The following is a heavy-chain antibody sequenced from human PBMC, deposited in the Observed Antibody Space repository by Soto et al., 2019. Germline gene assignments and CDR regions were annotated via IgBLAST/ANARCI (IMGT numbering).Heavy chain of an antibody. CDR1: GYTFTSYA. CDR2: ISAYNGNT. CDR3: ARDVTPPDY. Sequence: QVQLVQSGAEVKKPGASVTVSCKASGYTFTSYAITWVRQARGQGLEWMGWISAYNGNTNYAQKLQGRVPMTTETSTSTAYMELTSLRSDDTALYFCARDVTPPDYWSHGTLVTVSS. J-gene: IGHJ4*01. V-gene: IGHV1-18*01.